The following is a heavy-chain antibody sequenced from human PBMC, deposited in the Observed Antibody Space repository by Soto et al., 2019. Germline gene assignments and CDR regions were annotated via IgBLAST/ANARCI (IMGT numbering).Heavy chain of an antibody. J-gene: IGHJ1*01. Sequence: QVQLVQSGAEVKKPGSSVKVSCKASGGTFSSYAISWVRQAPGQGLEWMGGIIPIFGTANYAQKFQGRVTITADESTSTAVMEMSSLRFGDGAVGFSAGNVRSTAGTAGGGEGSLVTVSS. CDR3: AGNVRSTAGTAG. D-gene: IGHD6-13*01. CDR2: IIPIFGTA. V-gene: IGHV1-69*12. CDR1: GGTFSSYA.